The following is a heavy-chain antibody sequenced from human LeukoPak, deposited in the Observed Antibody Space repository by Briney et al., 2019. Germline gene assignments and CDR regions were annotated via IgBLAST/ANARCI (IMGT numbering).Heavy chain of an antibody. CDR1: GYSISSGYY. J-gene: IGHJ6*03. D-gene: IGHD3-10*01. V-gene: IGHV4-61*01. CDR3: AASKKYGSGSYYVYYMDV. Sequence: SETQSLTCTVSGYSISSGYYWGWIRQPPGKGLEWIGYINYSGSTNSNPSLKSRVTISVDTSKNQFSLRLSSVTAADAAVYYCAASKKYGSGSYYVYYMDVWGKGTTVTISS. CDR2: INYSGST.